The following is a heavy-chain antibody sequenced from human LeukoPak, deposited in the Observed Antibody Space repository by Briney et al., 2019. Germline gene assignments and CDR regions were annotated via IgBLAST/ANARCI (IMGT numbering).Heavy chain of an antibody. CDR2: ISSSSYI. V-gene: IGHV3-21*01. D-gene: IGHD3-16*01. CDR1: GFTFSNYT. Sequence: GGSLRLSCTASGFTFSNYTMNWVRQAPGKGLEWVSSISSSSYIYYEDSIKGRFAISRDNAKNSLYLQMNTLRAEDTAVYYCARGQYYGVDYWGQGTLVTVSS. J-gene: IGHJ4*02. CDR3: ARGQYYGVDY.